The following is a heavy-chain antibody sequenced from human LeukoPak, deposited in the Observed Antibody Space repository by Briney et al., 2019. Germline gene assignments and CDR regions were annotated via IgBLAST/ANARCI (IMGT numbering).Heavy chain of an antibody. Sequence: HPGRSLRLSCAASGFTFSSYGMHWVRQAPGKGLEWVAVISYDGSNKYYADSVKGRFTISRDNSKNTLYLQMNSLRAEDTAVYYCARDQFNSNYYFDYWGQGTLVSVSS. CDR1: GFTFSSYG. CDR2: ISYDGSNK. CDR3: ARDQFNSNYYFDY. V-gene: IGHV3-30*03. D-gene: IGHD4-11*01. J-gene: IGHJ4*02.